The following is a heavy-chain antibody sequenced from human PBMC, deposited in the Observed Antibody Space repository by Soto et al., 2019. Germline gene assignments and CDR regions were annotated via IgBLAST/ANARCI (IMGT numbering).Heavy chain of an antibody. CDR3: VIIGKRTTTGDAFDI. D-gene: IGHD4-17*01. J-gene: IGHJ3*02. CDR2: VNASGKKT. V-gene: IGHV3-23*01. CDR1: GFTFSNFE. Sequence: GGSLRLSCAASGFTFSNFEMNWVRQAPGKGLEWVSDVNASGKKTHYEDSVMGRVTISRDNPKNTLYLQMNSLRAGDTVLYYCVIIGKRTTTGDAFDIWVQGTMVTVSS.